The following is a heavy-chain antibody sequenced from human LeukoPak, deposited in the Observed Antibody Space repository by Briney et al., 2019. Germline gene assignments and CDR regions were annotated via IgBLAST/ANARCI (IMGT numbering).Heavy chain of an antibody. V-gene: IGHV1-69*13. J-gene: IGHJ5*02. CDR2: IIPIFGTA. D-gene: IGHD3-3*01. CDR3: ARDLTIFGVVTRGGFDP. CDR1: GGTFSSYA. Sequence: ASVKVSCKASGGTFSSYAISWVRQAPGQGLEWMGGIIPIFGTANYAQKFQGRVTITADESTSTAYMELSSLRSEDTAVYYCARDLTIFGVVTRGGFDPWGQGTLVTVSS.